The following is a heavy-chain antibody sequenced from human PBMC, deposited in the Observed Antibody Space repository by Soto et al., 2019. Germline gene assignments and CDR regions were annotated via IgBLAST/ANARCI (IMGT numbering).Heavy chain of an antibody. CDR2: VNTDGSST. CDR1: GFPFSSYW. CDR3: ARGITVAKLSAFDI. Sequence: GGSLRLSCAASGFPFSSYWMHWVRRAPGKGLVWVSRVNTDGSSTGYADSVKGRLTISRDNAKNTLYLQMNSLRAEDTAVYYCARGITVAKLSAFDIWGQGTMVTVSS. V-gene: IGHV3-74*01. D-gene: IGHD6-19*01. J-gene: IGHJ3*02.